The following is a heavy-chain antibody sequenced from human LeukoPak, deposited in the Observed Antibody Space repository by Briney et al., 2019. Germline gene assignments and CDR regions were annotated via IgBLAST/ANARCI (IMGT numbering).Heavy chain of an antibody. V-gene: IGHV4-39*01. D-gene: IGHD4-17*01. CDR2: IYYSGST. Sequence: SETLSLTCTVSGGSISSYYWGWIRQPPGKGLEWIGSIYYSGSTYYNPSLKSRVTISVDTSKNQFSLKLSSVTAADTAVYYCARLHTATYRFDPWGQGTLVTVSS. CDR1: GGSISSYY. CDR3: ARLHTATYRFDP. J-gene: IGHJ5*02.